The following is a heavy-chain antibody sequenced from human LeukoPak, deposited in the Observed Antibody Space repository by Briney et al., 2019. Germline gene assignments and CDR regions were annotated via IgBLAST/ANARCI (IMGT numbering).Heavy chain of an antibody. D-gene: IGHD3-10*02. CDR2: IYSSGNGEST. J-gene: IGHJ4*02. V-gene: IGHV4-59*08. Sequence: SETLSLTCTVSGASVTTYYWSWIRQPPGKGLEWIAYIYSSGNGESTMYNPSLKGRVTVSVDMSKNPFSLRLSFVTAADTAVYYCVRHDVVPVVRRGFDDWGQGTLVSVSS. CDR3: VRHDVVPVVRRGFDD. CDR1: GASVTTYY.